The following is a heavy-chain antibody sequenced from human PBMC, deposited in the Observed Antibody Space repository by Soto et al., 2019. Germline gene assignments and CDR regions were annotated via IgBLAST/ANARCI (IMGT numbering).Heavy chain of an antibody. Sequence: ASVKVSCKASWDTFTSCGISWVRQAPGQGLEWMGWIIAYNGNTNYAQKLQGRVTMTTDTSTRTAYMELRSLRSDDTPVPYCATAVSEGWFDPWRQGTLVTVSS. CDR2: IIAYNGNT. V-gene: IGHV1-18*01. J-gene: IGHJ5*02. CDR1: WDTFTSCG. CDR3: ATAVSEGWFDP.